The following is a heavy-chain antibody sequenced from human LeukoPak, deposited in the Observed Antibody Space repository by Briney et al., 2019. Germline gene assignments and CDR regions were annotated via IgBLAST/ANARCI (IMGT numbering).Heavy chain of an antibody. V-gene: IGHV1-18*01. CDR1: GYTFTSYG. CDR3: AREWGRGVQLERHAFDI. J-gene: IGHJ3*02. D-gene: IGHD1-1*01. CDR2: ISGYNANT. Sequence: ASVKISYKASGYTFTSYGISWVRQAPGQGLEWLGWISGYNANTNYAQKLQGRVTMTTDTSTSTAYMELRSLGSDDTAVYYCAREWGRGVQLERHAFDIWGQGTMVTVSS.